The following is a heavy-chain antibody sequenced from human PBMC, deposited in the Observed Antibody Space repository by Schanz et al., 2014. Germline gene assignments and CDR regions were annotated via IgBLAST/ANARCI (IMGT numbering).Heavy chain of an antibody. CDR1: GGSISSATYY. Sequence: QVQLQESGPGLVKPSQTLSLTCTVSGGSISSATYYWSWVRQPAGKGLEWIDRIYSRGSSTYNPSRKSRVTISIDTSNNQFSLTLRSLAAADTAVYYCARDTTWRLDLWGRGTLVTVSS. V-gene: IGHV4-61*02. J-gene: IGHJ2*01. CDR3: ARDTTWRLDL. CDR2: IYSRGSS. D-gene: IGHD1-1*01.